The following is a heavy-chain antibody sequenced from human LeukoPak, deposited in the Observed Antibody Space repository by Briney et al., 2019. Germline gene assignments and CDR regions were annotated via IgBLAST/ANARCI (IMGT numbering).Heavy chain of an antibody. D-gene: IGHD1-26*01. CDR3: VRDGTRYDY. V-gene: IGHV3-48*03. CDR1: GFILSAYE. Sequence: GGSLRLSCAASGFILSAYEMNWVRQAPGKGLEWVSYISISSSSIYYADSVKGRFTISRDNAKNSLYLQMNSLRDEDTAVYYCVRDGTRYDYWGQGTLVTVSS. J-gene: IGHJ4*02. CDR2: ISISSSSI.